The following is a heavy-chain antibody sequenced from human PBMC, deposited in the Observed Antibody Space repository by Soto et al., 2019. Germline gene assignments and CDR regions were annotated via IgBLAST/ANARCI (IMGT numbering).Heavy chain of an antibody. J-gene: IGHJ5*02. Sequence: SETLSLTCTVSGGSISSGDYYWSWIRQPPGKGLEWIGYIYYSGSTYYNPSLKSRVTISVDTSKNQFSLKLSSVTAADTAVYYCVARAAAAPGWFDPWGQGTLVTVS. CDR3: VARAAAAPGWFDP. CDR2: IYYSGST. CDR1: GGSISSGDYY. D-gene: IGHD6-13*01. V-gene: IGHV4-30-4*01.